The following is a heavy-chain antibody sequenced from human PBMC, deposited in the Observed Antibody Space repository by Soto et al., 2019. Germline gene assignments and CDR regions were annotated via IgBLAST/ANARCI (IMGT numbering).Heavy chain of an antibody. J-gene: IGHJ5*01. CDR1: GYTFTSYG. CDR2: ISAYNGNT. D-gene: IGHD7-27*01. Sequence: ASVKVSCKASGYTFTSYGISWVRQAPGQGLEWMGWISAYNGNTNYAQKLQGRVTMTTDTSTSTAYMELRSLRSDDTAVYYWARLTGDIAPLNWFDSWGQGTLVTVSS. CDR3: ARLTGDIAPLNWFDS. V-gene: IGHV1-18*01.